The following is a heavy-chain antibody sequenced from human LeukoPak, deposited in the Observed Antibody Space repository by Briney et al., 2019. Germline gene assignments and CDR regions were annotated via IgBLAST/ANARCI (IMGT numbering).Heavy chain of an antibody. Sequence: TSETLSLTCTVSGGSISSSSYYWGWIRQPPGKGLEWIGSIYYSGSTYYNPSLKSRVTISVDTSKNQFSLKLSSVTAADTAVYYWARCFGDPFNYSYYYGMDVWGQGPTVTVSS. CDR1: GGSISSSSYY. CDR2: IYYSGST. J-gene: IGHJ6*02. CDR3: ARCFGDPFNYSYYYGMDV. V-gene: IGHV4-39*07. D-gene: IGHD4-17*01.